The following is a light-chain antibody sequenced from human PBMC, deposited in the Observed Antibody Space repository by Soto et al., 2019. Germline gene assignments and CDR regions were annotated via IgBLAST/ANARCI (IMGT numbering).Light chain of an antibody. CDR2: GAS. Sequence: ESVLTQSPGTLSLSPGERATLSCRASQSVSSNYLAWYQQKPGQAPRRLIYGASSRATGIPDRFSGSGSGTDFTLTISRLEPEDFAVYYCQQYGSSPLTFGGGTKVDIK. V-gene: IGKV3-20*01. CDR1: QSVSSNY. J-gene: IGKJ4*01. CDR3: QQYGSSPLT.